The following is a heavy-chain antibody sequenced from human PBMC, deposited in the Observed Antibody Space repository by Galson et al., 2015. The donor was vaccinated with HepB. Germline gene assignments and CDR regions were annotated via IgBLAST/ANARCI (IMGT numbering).Heavy chain of an antibody. D-gene: IGHD4-17*01. CDR1: GYTFTSQF. CDR2: INVGNGNT. J-gene: IGHJ4*02. V-gene: IGHV1-3*01. CDR3: ARGWVDGDYVLALDY. Sequence: SVKVSCKASGYTFTSQFIHWARQAPGQRLEWMGWINVGNGNTKYSEKFQGRVTISRDTSASTAYMELRSLRSDDTAVYYCARGWVDGDYVLALDYWGQGTLVTVSS.